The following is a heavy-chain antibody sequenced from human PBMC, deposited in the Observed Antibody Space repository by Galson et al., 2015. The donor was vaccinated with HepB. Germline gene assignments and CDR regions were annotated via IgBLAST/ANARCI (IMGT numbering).Heavy chain of an antibody. J-gene: IGHJ4*02. V-gene: IGHV3-23*01. CDR3: AKDTGRGYSYGYFDC. D-gene: IGHD5-18*01. CDR1: GFTFSSYA. Sequence: SLRLSCAASGFTFSSYAMSWVRQAPGKGLEWVSAISGSGGSTYYADSVKGRFTISRDNSKNTLYLQMNSLRAEDTAVYYCAKDTGRGYSYGYFDCWGQGTLVTVSS. CDR2: ISGSGGST.